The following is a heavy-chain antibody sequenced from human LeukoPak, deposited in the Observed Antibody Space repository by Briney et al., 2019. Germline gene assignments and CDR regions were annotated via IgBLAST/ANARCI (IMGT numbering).Heavy chain of an antibody. J-gene: IGHJ5*02. D-gene: IGHD3-10*01. Sequence: ASVKVSCKASGYTFTSYGISWVRQAPGQGLEWMGWISAYNGNTNYAQKLQGRVTMTTDTSTSTAYMELRSLRSDDTAVYYCARDHYGSGSYLLYRSWFDPWGQGTLVTVSS. CDR2: ISAYNGNT. CDR1: GYTFTSYG. V-gene: IGHV1-18*01. CDR3: ARDHYGSGSYLLYRSWFDP.